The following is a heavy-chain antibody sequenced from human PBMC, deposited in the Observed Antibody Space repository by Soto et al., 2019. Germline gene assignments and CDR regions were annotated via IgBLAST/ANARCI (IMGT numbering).Heavy chain of an antibody. CDR3: ARRPLNSNGAY. V-gene: IGHV3-53*01. J-gene: IGHJ4*02. CDR2: IYSSGST. CDR1: GFAVSSND. D-gene: IGHD3-22*01. Sequence: EVQLVESGGGLIQPGGSLRLSCAASGFAVSSNDMSWVRQAPGKGLEWVSLIYSSGSTHYADSVKGRFTISRDNSKNTVHLQMISLRAEVTAVYYCARRPLNSNGAYWGQGTLVTVSS.